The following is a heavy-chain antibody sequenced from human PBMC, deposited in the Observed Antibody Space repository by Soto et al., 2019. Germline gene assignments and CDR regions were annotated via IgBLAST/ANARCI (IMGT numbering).Heavy chain of an antibody. CDR1: GGTFSTYA. D-gene: IGHD1-1*01. J-gene: IGHJ6*02. Sequence: QVQLVQSGAEVKKPGSSVKVSCKASGGTFSTYAISWVRQAPGQGLEWMGGIIPIFNRPNYAQEFQARLTIAADESSSTAYRELSSLSSEDTAVYYCARQLNWNSYYYGMDVWGQGTTVTVSS. CDR2: IIPIFNRP. CDR3: ARQLNWNSYYYGMDV. V-gene: IGHV1-69*12.